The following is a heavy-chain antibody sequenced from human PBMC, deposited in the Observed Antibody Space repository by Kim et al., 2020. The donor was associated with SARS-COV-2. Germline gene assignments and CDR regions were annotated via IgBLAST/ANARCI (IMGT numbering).Heavy chain of an antibody. Sequence: GESLKISCKGSGYSFTSYWISWVRQMPGKGLEWMGRIDPSDSYTNYSPSFQGHVTISADKSISTAYLQWSSLKASDTAMYSCARLLYCSSTSCWSHDHYNWFDPWGQGTLVTVSS. D-gene: IGHD2-2*01. CDR3: ARLLYCSSTSCWSHDHYNWFDP. V-gene: IGHV5-10-1*01. J-gene: IGHJ5*02. CDR1: GYSFTSYW. CDR2: IDPSDSYT.